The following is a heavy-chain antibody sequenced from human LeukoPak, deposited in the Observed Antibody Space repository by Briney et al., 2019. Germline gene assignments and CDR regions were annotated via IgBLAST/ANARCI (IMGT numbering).Heavy chain of an antibody. J-gene: IGHJ3*02. CDR2: INHSGST. V-gene: IGHV4-34*01. D-gene: IGHD1-26*01. Sequence: SETMSLTCAVYGGSFSGYYWSWIRQPPGKGLEWIGEINHSGSTNYNPSLKSRVTISVDTSKNQFSLKLSSVTAADTAVYYCARVLVGTDAFDIWGQGTMVTVSS. CDR1: GGSFSGYY. CDR3: ARVLVGTDAFDI.